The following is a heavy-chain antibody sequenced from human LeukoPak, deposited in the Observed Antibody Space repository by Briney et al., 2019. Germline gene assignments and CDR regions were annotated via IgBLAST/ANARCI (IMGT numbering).Heavy chain of an antibody. Sequence: GGSLRLSCAASGFTVSSNYMSWVRQAPGKGLEWVSVIYSGGSTYYADSVKGRFTISRDNSKNTLYLQMNSLRAEDTAVYYCARSSGWYGTGYYFDYWGQGTLVTVSS. CDR3: ARSSGWYGTGYYFDY. CDR2: IYSGGST. V-gene: IGHV3-53*01. CDR1: GFTVSSNY. J-gene: IGHJ4*02. D-gene: IGHD6-19*01.